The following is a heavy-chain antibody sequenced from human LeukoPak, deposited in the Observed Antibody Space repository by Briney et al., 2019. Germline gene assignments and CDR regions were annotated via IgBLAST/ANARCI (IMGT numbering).Heavy chain of an antibody. CDR1: GGSISSGDYY. V-gene: IGHV4-30-4*01. D-gene: IGHD1-26*01. Sequence: PSQTLSLTCTVSGGSISSGDYYWSWIRQPPGKGLEWIGHIYYSGSTYYNPSLKSRVTISVDTSKNQFSLKLSSVTAADTAVYYCARGGATHNWFDPWGQGTLVTVSS. CDR3: ARGGATHNWFDP. J-gene: IGHJ5*02. CDR2: IYYSGST.